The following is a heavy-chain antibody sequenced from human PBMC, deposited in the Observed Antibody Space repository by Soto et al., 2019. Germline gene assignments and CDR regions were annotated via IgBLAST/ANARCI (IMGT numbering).Heavy chain of an antibody. CDR1: GFTFSSYA. CDR2: ISSSGDRT. Sequence: EVQLLESGGGLVQPGGSLRLSCAASGFTFSSYAMNWVRQAPGKGLEGVSAISSSGDRTYYADSVKGRFTISRDNSKNTLYLQVNSLRADDTDVYYCAKSNLYCSGTSCYVFDFWGQGTLVTVSS. D-gene: IGHD2-2*01. V-gene: IGHV3-23*01. J-gene: IGHJ4*02. CDR3: AKSNLYCSGTSCYVFDF.